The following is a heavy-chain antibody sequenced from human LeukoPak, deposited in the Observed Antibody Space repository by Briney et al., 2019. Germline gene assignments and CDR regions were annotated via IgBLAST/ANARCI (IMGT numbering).Heavy chain of an antibody. CDR2: IIPIFGTA. Sequence: ASVKVSCKASGYTFTSYYMHWVRQAPGQGLEWMGGIIPIFGTANYAQKLQGRVTMTTDTSTSTAYMELRSLRSDDTAVYYCARGVNALGYWGQGTLVTVSS. CDR3: ARGVNALGY. J-gene: IGHJ4*02. V-gene: IGHV1-18*04. CDR1: GYTFTSYY.